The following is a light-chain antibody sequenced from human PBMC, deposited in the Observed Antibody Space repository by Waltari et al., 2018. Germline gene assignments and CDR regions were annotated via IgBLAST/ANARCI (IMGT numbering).Light chain of an antibody. V-gene: IGKV3-11*01. CDR1: QWARNF. CDR2: DTS. Sequence: VLTQSRGTLSLSPRERPTRSCRASQWARNFLAWYQEKPGQAPRLLISDTSNRATGVPARFSGSGSGTDFTLTINSLEPDDFAVYCCQQRNTWPITFGQGTRLEIK. CDR3: QQRNTWPIT. J-gene: IGKJ5*01.